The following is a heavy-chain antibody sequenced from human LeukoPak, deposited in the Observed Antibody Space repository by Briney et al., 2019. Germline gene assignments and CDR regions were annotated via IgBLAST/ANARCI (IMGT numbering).Heavy chain of an antibody. J-gene: IGHJ3*02. Sequence: DPGGSLRLSCAASGFTFSSYAMHWVRQAPGKGLEYVSAISSNGGSTYYANSVKGRFTISRDNSKNTLYLQMNSLRAEDTAVYYCAKTNFLHSSSWYDDAFDIWGQGTMVTVSS. V-gene: IGHV3-64*01. CDR3: AKTNFLHSSSWYDDAFDI. CDR1: GFTFSSYA. D-gene: IGHD6-13*01. CDR2: ISSNGGST.